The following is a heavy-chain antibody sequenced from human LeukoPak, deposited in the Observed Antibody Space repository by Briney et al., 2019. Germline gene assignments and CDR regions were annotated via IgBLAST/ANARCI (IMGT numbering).Heavy chain of an antibody. CDR3: ARGAHSGNYRGLDAFDI. CDR2: IYYSGST. CDR1: GGSVSSGSYY. V-gene: IGHV4-61*01. J-gene: IGHJ3*02. Sequence: SETLSLTCTVSGGSVSSGSYYWSWIRQPPGKGLEWIGYIYYSGSTNYNPSLKSRVTISVDTSKNQFSLKLSSVTAADTAVYYCARGAHSGNYRGLDAFDIWGQGTMVTVSS. D-gene: IGHD1-26*01.